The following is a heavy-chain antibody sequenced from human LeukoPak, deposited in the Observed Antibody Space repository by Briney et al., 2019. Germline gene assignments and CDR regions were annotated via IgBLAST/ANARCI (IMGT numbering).Heavy chain of an antibody. CDR3: ARDWKTNSFDY. V-gene: IGHV3-33*01. D-gene: IGHD1-1*01. J-gene: IGHJ4*02. CDR2: IYYDGSNI. CDR1: EFTFTTYG. Sequence: GGSLRLSCAASEFTFTTYGMHWVRQAPGKGLEWVAFIYYDGSNIYYADYVKGRFTISRDISKNTLYLQMDSLRAGDTAIYYCARDWKTNSFDYWGQGTLVTVSS.